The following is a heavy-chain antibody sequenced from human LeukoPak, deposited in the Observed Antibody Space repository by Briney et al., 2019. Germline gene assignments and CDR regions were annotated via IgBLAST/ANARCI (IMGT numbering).Heavy chain of an antibody. J-gene: IGHJ3*02. CDR3: ARGEYSGSYWDAFDI. Sequence: SETLSLTCTVPGGSISSYYWSWIRQPPGKGLEWIGYIYYSGSTNYNPSRKSRVTISVDTSKNQFSLKLSSVTAADTAVYYCARGEYSGSYWDAFDIWGQGTMVTVSS. CDR2: IYYSGST. D-gene: IGHD1-26*01. CDR1: GGSISSYY. V-gene: IGHV4-59*08.